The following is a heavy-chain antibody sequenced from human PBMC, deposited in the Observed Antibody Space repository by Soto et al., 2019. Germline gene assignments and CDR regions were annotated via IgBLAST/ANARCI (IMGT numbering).Heavy chain of an antibody. Sequence: SETLSLTCTVSGGSISSYYWSWIRQPPGKGLEWIGYIYYSGSTNYNPSLKSRVTISVDTSKNQFSLKLSSVTAADTAVYYCARKNSLGYCSSTSCPMGFDPWGQGTLVTVPQ. D-gene: IGHD2-2*01. CDR2: IYYSGST. V-gene: IGHV4-59*08. CDR3: ARKNSLGYCSSTSCPMGFDP. J-gene: IGHJ5*02. CDR1: GGSISSYY.